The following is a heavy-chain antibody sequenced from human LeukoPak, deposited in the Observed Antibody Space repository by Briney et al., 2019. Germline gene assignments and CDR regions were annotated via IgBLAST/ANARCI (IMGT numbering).Heavy chain of an antibody. CDR1: ASPVSSYS. CDR2: INIDSITV. J-gene: IGHJ4*02. Sequence: GRCLRLSWAASASPVSSYSISSVRHAPGEGLEWVSYINIDSITVNHAHSVKGRFTTSRDNAKNSLYLQMNSLRAEDTAVYYCSTAKFDNWGQGTLVTVSS. V-gene: IGHV3-48*01. CDR3: STAKFDN.